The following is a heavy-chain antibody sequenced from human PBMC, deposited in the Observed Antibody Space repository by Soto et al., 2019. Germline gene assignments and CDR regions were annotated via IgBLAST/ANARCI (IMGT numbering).Heavy chain of an antibody. Sequence: QITLKESGPTLVKPTQTLTLTCTFSGFSLSTSGVGVGWIRQPPGKALEWLALIYWNDDKRYSPSLKSRLTITKDTSKNQVVLTMTNMDPVDTATYYCARRGKQYSSSWHLDYWGQGTLVTVSS. CDR2: IYWNDDK. CDR1: GFSLSTSGVG. D-gene: IGHD6-13*01. CDR3: ARRGKQYSSSWHLDY. V-gene: IGHV2-5*01. J-gene: IGHJ4*02.